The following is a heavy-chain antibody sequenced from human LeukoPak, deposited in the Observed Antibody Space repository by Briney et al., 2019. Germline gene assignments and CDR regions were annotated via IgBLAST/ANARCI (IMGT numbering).Heavy chain of an antibody. CDR3: ARGREAAGGDFDY. V-gene: IGHV4-39*07. CDR1: GGSISSSSYY. Sequence: SETLSLTCTVSGGSISSSSYYWGWIRQPPGKGLEWIGEINHSGSTNYNPSLKSRVTISVDTSKNQFSLKLSSVTAADTAVYYCARGREAAGGDFDYWGQGTLVTVSS. J-gene: IGHJ4*02. D-gene: IGHD6-13*01. CDR2: INHSGST.